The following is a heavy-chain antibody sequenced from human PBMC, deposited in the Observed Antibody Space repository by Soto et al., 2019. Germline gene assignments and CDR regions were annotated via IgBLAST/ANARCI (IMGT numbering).Heavy chain of an antibody. Sequence: GGSLRLSCAASGFTFSSYAMSWVRQAPGKGLEWVSAISGSGGSTYYADSVKGRFTISRDNSKNTLYLQMNSLRAEDTAVYYCAKAVDSSGYYNWFDPWGQGTLVTVSS. D-gene: IGHD3-22*01. CDR1: GFTFSSYA. V-gene: IGHV3-23*01. J-gene: IGHJ5*02. CDR2: ISGSGGST. CDR3: AKAVDSSGYYNWFDP.